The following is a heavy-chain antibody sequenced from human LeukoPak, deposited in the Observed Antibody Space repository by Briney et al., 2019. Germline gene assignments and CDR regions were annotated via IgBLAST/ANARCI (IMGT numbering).Heavy chain of an antibody. CDR1: GGSLNGHY. Sequence: ETLSLTCAVYGGSLNGHYWSWIRQPPGKGLEWIGEGSESGGTKFNPSLKSRVTISADTSKNQFSLKLNSVTAADTAVYYCAKNGQSGFSFDPWGQGTLVTVSS. CDR2: GSESGGT. CDR3: AKNGQSGFSFDP. J-gene: IGHJ5*02. V-gene: IGHV4-34*01. D-gene: IGHD3-3*01.